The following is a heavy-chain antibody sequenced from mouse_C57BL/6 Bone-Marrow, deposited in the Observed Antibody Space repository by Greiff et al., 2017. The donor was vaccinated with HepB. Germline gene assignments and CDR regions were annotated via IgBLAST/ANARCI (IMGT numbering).Heavy chain of an antibody. D-gene: IGHD1-1*01. CDR1: GYTFTSYW. CDR3: ARDDYYGSRPFAY. Sequence: QVQLQQPGAELVKPGASVKMSCKASGYTFTSYWITWVKQRPGQGLEWIGDIYPGSGSTNYNEKFKSKATLTVDTSSSTAYMQLSSLTSEDSAVYYCARDDYYGSRPFAYWGQGTLVTVSA. V-gene: IGHV1-55*01. CDR2: IYPGSGST. J-gene: IGHJ3*01.